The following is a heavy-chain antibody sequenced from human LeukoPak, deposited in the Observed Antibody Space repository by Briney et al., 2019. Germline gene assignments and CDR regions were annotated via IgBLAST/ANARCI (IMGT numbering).Heavy chain of an antibody. CDR3: ARDRAAVGFDY. Sequence: SETLSLTCTVSGGSISSYYWSWIRQPPGKGLEWIGYIYYSGSTNYNPSLKSRVTISVDTSKNQFSLKLSSVTAADTAVYYCARDRAAVGFDYWGQGTLVTVSS. D-gene: IGHD6-13*01. CDR2: IYYSGST. J-gene: IGHJ4*02. CDR1: GGSISSYY. V-gene: IGHV4-59*01.